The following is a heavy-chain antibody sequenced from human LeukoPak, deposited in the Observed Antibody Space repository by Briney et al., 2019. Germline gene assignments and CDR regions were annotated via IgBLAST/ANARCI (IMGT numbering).Heavy chain of an antibody. CDR2: ISSSSSTI. Sequence: GGSLRLSCAASGFTFSSYSMNWVRQAPGKGLEWVSYISSSSSTIYYADSVKGRFTISRDNAKNSLYLQMNSLRAEDTAVYYCATSGSYSNFDYWGQGTLVTVSS. D-gene: IGHD1-26*01. CDR3: ATSGSYSNFDY. V-gene: IGHV3-48*04. J-gene: IGHJ4*02. CDR1: GFTFSSYS.